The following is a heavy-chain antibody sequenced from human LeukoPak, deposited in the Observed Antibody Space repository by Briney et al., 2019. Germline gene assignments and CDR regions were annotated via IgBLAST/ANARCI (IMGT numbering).Heavy chain of an antibody. CDR2: IYYSGST. Sequence: PSETLSLTCTVSGGSISSGGYYWSWIRQHPGKGLEWIGYIYYSGSTNYNPSLKSRVTISVDKSKNQFSLKLSSVTAADTAVYYCATVITGSGMDVWGQGTTVTVSS. D-gene: IGHD1-20*01. CDR1: GGSISSGGYY. V-gene: IGHV4-31*09. J-gene: IGHJ6*02. CDR3: ATVITGSGMDV.